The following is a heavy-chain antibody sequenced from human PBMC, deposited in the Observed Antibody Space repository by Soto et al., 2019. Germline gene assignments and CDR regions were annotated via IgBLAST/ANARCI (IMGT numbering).Heavy chain of an antibody. D-gene: IGHD1-7*01. V-gene: IGHV3-13*01. CDR3: ARDHWNFEAYYYFGMDV. CDR2: IGTAGDT. CDR1: GFSFSRFH. Sequence: EVQLVESGGGLVQPGGSLRLSCVASGFSFSRFHLHWVRQVTGKGLEWVSAIGTAGDTYYSGSVKGRFTISRENAKTSLYLQMNSLRAEDTAVYFCARDHWNFEAYYYFGMDVWGQGTTVAVSS. J-gene: IGHJ6*02.